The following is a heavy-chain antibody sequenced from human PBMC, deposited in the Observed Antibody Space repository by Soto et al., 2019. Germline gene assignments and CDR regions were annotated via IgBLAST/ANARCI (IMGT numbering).Heavy chain of an antibody. D-gene: IGHD3-3*01. CDR3: ARGTVLRFLEWLAEGGWFDP. J-gene: IGHJ5*02. V-gene: IGHV1-69*13. CDR1: GGTFSNFP. CDR2: LIPLFGTP. Sequence: SVKVSCKASGGTFSNFPISWVRQAPGQGLECMRGLIPLFGTPKYAHKFQGRVTIIADESTSTAYMELRSLRSEDTAVYYCARGTVLRFLEWLAEGGWFDPGGQGTRGTVSS.